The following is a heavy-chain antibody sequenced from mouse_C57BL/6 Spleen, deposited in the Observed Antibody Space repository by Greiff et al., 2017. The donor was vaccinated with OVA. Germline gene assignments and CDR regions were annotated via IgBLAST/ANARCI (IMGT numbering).Heavy chain of an antibody. D-gene: IGHD1-1*01. J-gene: IGHJ3*01. CDR1: GYAFSSYW. Sequence: VQGVESGAELVKPGASVKISCKASGYAFSSYWMNWVKQRPGKGLEWIGQIYPGDGDTNYNGKFKGKATLTADKSSSTAYMQLSSLTSEDSAVYFCASTVVGDGFAYWGQGTLVTVSA. CDR3: ASTVVGDGFAY. V-gene: IGHV1-80*01. CDR2: IYPGDGDT.